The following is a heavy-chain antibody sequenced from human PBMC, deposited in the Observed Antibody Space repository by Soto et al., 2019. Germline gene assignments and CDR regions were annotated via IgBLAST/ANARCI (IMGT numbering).Heavy chain of an antibody. V-gene: IGHV3-23*01. J-gene: IGHJ6*03. CDR1: GFTFSSYA. Sequence: GGSLRLSCAASGFTFSSYAMTWVRQAPGKGLEWLSALSGGGDSTYYADSVKGRFTISRDNSKNTLYLQMNSLRAEDTAVYYCAKGINSYYYLDVWGEGIMVTVSS. CDR2: LSGGGDST. CDR3: AKGINSYYYLDV.